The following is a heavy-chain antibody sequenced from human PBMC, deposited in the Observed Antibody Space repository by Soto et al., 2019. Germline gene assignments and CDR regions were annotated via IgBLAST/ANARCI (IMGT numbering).Heavy chain of an antibody. CDR3: ARAKSNYQTFDH. Sequence: PSKTLSLTCTVSGDSMSSYYWSWIRQPPGKGLEWIGYIYYSGSTTYNPSLRSRVTMSVDTSKNQFSLRLSSVTAADTAVYYCARAKSNYQTFDHWGQGSQVTVSS. CDR2: IYYSGST. D-gene: IGHD4-4*01. J-gene: IGHJ4*02. CDR1: GDSMSSYY. V-gene: IGHV4-59*01.